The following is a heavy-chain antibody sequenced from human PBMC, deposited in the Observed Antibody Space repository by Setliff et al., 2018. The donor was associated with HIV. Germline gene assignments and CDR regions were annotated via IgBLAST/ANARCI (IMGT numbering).Heavy chain of an antibody. J-gene: IGHJ3*02. CDR2: INQSGGI. CDR1: GGSFSGYY. D-gene: IGHD5-12*01. Sequence: SETLSLTCAVSGGSFSGYYWSWIRQPPGKGLEWIGEINQSGGINYNPSLKSRVTISIDTFKNQFSMKLYSATAADTSVSYCATASGYDLFMGAFDIWGQGTMVTVSS. V-gene: IGHV4-34*01. CDR3: ATASGYDLFMGAFDI.